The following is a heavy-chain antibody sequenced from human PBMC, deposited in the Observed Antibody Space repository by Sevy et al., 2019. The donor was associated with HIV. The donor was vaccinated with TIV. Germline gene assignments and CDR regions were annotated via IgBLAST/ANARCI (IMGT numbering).Heavy chain of an antibody. CDR3: ARGSTMVRGVIIGFDP. Sequence: SETPSLTCTVSGGSISSYYWSWIRQPPGKGLEWIGYIYYSGSTNYNPSLKSRVTISVDTSKNQFSLKLSSVTAADTAVYYCARGSTMVRGVIIGFDPWGQGTLVTVSS. CDR1: GGSISSYY. CDR2: IYYSGST. V-gene: IGHV4-59*01. J-gene: IGHJ5*02. D-gene: IGHD3-10*01.